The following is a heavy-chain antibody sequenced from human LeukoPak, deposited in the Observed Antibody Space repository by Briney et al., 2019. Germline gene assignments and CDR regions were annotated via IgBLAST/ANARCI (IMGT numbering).Heavy chain of an antibody. V-gene: IGHV1-8*01. J-gene: IGHJ6*01. CDR2: MNPNSGNT. D-gene: IGHD3-3*01. CDR3: ARRYYDFWSGYYTDYYYYGMDV. Sequence: RASVRPSCTASGYTFTSYDINWVRHAPGQGLEWMGWMNPNSGNTGYAQKFQGRVTMTRNTSISTAYMELSSRRSEDTAVYYCARRYYDFWSGYYTDYYYYGMDVWGQGTTVTVSS. CDR1: GYTFTSYD.